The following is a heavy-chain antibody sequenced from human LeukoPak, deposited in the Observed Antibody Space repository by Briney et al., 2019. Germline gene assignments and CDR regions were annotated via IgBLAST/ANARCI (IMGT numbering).Heavy chain of an antibody. J-gene: IGHJ4*01. CDR1: GITFSNYW. CDR2: INQDSSEK. CDR3: AREGFYYFDF. V-gene: IGHV3-7*01. Sequence: GGSLGLSCAASGITFSNYWMSWVRQAPGKGLEWVANINQDSSEKYYVDSVKGRFTIFRDNAKNLLYLQMNSLRAEDTAVYYCAREGFYYFDFWGQGALVTVAS.